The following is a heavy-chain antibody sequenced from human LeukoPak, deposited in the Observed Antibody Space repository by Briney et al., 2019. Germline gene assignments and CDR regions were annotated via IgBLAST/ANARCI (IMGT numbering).Heavy chain of an antibody. V-gene: IGHV3-23*01. J-gene: IGHJ4*02. CDR1: GFTFSSYA. D-gene: IGHD6-13*01. Sequence: PGGSLRLSCTASGFTFSSYAMNWVRQAPGKGLEWVSGIGAGGTFTYYADSVKGRFTIFRDNSRNTPYLQMNSLRADDTAVYYCAKDAAGPEYWGQGTRVTVSS. CDR3: AKDAAGPEY. CDR2: IGAGGTFT.